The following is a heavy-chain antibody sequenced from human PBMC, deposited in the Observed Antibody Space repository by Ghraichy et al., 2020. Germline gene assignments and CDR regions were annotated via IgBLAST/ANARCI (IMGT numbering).Heavy chain of an antibody. D-gene: IGHD6-13*01. CDR1: GFTVSSNY. J-gene: IGHJ4*02. V-gene: IGHV3-53*01. CDR3: ARISQETAGTKFDF. Sequence: LSLTCAASGFTVSSNYMSWVRQAPGKGLEWVSVIYSADNTYYADSVRGRFTISRDNSKNTLYLQMNNLRAEDTAVYYCARISQETAGTKFDFWGQGTLATVSS. CDR2: IYSADNT.